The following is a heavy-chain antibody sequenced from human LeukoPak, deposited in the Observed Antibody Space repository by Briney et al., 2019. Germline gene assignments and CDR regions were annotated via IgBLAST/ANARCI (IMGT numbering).Heavy chain of an antibody. Sequence: SETLSLTCTVSGGSISSSSYYWGWIRQPPGKGLEWIGSIYHSGSTYYNPSLKSRVTISVDTSKNQFSLKLSSVTAADTAVYYCAREGVYDSSGYYYGRPGYWGQGTLVTVSS. CDR2: IYHSGST. CDR1: GGSISSSSYY. J-gene: IGHJ4*02. V-gene: IGHV4-39*07. CDR3: AREGVYDSSGYYYGRPGY. D-gene: IGHD3-22*01.